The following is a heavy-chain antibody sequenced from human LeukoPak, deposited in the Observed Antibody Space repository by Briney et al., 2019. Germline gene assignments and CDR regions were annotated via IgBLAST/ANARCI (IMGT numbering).Heavy chain of an antibody. V-gene: IGHV4-39*07. CDR3: ARVPYSTRLYYMDV. CDR1: SGSITSGSHY. D-gene: IGHD6-13*01. J-gene: IGHJ6*03. Sequence: PSETLSLTCTVSSGSITSGSHYWGWIRQPPGKGLEWIGSIFYSGSTYYNFSLKSRVTMSVDTSKNQFSLKLTSVTAADTAVYYCARVPYSTRLYYMDVWGKGTTVTVSS. CDR2: IFYSGST.